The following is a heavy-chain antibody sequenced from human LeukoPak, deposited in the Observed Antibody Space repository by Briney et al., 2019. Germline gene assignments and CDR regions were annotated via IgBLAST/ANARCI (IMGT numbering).Heavy chain of an antibody. CDR2: FDPEDGQT. D-gene: IGHD3-22*01. Sequence: GASVKVSCKVSGYTLTQLSMHGVRQAPGKGLEWMGGFDPEDGQTIYAQKFQGRVTMTEDTSTETAYMEMSSLRSEDTAVYYCATGLGGYPLPFDYWGQGTLLTVSS. CDR1: GYTLTQLS. J-gene: IGHJ4*02. V-gene: IGHV1-24*01. CDR3: ATGLGGYPLPFDY.